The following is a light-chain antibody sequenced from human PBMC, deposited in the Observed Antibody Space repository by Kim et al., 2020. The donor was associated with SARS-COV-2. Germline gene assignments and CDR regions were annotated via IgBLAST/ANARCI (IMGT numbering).Light chain of an antibody. CDR3: QVWDSSTDQVL. Sequence: SYELTQPPSVSMAPGETARITCDGDNIGTKSVYWYQQKAGQTPVLLIYYDSRRPSGIPERFSGSNSGNTATLTVSRVEAGDEADYYCQVWDSSTDQVLFGGGTKLTVL. V-gene: IGLV3-21*04. CDR1: NIGTKS. J-gene: IGLJ3*02. CDR2: YDS.